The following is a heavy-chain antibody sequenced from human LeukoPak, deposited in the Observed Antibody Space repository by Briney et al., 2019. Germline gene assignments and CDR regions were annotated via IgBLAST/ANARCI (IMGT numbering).Heavy chain of an antibody. CDR1: GFMLSSFW. Sequence: GSLRPSCAASGFMLSSFWMSWVRQAPGKGLEWVANINQDGSQRYYVDSVKGRFTISRDNAKNSLYLQMNSLRVEDTAVYYCAREEIVGATHLFDYWGQGSLVTVSS. J-gene: IGHJ4*02. D-gene: IGHD1-26*01. CDR2: INQDGSQR. V-gene: IGHV3-7*01. CDR3: AREEIVGATHLFDY.